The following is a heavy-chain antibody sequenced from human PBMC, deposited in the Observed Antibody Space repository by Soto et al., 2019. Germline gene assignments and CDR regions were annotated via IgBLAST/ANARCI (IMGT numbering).Heavy chain of an antibody. CDR2: IYPGDSDT. D-gene: IGHD5-18*01. CDR3: ARSHGYSYETPHYYSYGMHV. CDR1: GYSFTSYW. V-gene: IGHV5-51*01. Sequence: PGESLKISCKGSGYSFTSYWIGWLRQMPGKVLEWMGIIYPGDSDTRYSPSFQGQVTISADKSISTAYLQWSSLKASDTAMYYCARSHGYSYETPHYYSYGMHVWGQATTVTLSS. J-gene: IGHJ6*02.